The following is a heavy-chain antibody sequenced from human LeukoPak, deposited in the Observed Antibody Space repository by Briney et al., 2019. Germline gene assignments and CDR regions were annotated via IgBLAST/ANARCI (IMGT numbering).Heavy chain of an antibody. CDR3: ARDESLLSVTTLGSV. J-gene: IGHJ4*02. Sequence: GGSLRLSCAASEFTFSSYSMNWVRQAPGKGLEWVSYITNSGNSKSYADSVKGRFTISRDNTKNSLYLQMNGLRAEDTAVYYCARDESLLSVTTLGSVWGQGTLVTVSS. D-gene: IGHD4-17*01. CDR1: EFTFSSYS. CDR2: ITNSGNSK. V-gene: IGHV3-48*01.